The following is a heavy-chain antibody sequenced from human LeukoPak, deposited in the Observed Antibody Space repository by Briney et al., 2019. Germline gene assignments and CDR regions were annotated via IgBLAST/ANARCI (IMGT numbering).Heavy chain of an antibody. CDR3: ARRGGRSSSNWFDP. Sequence: PSETLSLTCTVSGDSFSDYYWSWIRQPPGKGLEWIGYIYTSGSATYNPSLKSRVTISIDTSKNQFSLKLGSVTAADTAMYYCARRGGRSSSNWFDPWGQGTLVTVSS. CDR1: GDSFSDYY. V-gene: IGHV4-4*09. CDR2: IYTSGSA. D-gene: IGHD6-6*01. J-gene: IGHJ5*02.